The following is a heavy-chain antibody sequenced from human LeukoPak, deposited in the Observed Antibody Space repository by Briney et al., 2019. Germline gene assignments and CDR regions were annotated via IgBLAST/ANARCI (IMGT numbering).Heavy chain of an antibody. CDR1: GESLNSYY. J-gene: IGHJ4*02. V-gene: IGHV4-34*01. Sequence: SETLSLTCAVYGESLNSYYWSWVRQPPGEGLEWIGEIYESGTTKYNPSLKSRVAISMVPSKQQSSLRLSSVTAADTAVYYCARGAWATRLASWGLGTPVIVSS. CDR3: ARGAWATRLAS. CDR2: IYESGTT. D-gene: IGHD2-15*01.